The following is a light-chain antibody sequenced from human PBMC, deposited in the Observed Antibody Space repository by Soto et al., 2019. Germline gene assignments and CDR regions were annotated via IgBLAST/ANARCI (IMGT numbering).Light chain of an antibody. Sequence: DIGMTQCPATLSGARGEGGAVACRAIQNVIDNVAWYQHKPVQAPRLLIYGASTRATGTPARFSGSGSGTEFTLSISSLQSEDFAVYYCQQYGSSGTFGQGTKVDIK. J-gene: IGKJ1*01. CDR3: QQYGSSGT. V-gene: IGKV3-15*01. CDR2: GAS. CDR1: QNVIDN.